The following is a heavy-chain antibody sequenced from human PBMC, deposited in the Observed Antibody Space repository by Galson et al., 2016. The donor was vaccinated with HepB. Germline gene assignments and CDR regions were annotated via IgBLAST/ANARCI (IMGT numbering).Heavy chain of an antibody. V-gene: IGHV1-2*02. Sequence: SVKVSCKASGYSFTGYYMHWVRQAPGQGLEWMGWINPHSGSTSYAQKFQGRVTMTRDTSISTTYMELIRLTSDDTAVYYCAREWMQLERDWFDPWGQGTLVTVSS. CDR2: INPHSGST. J-gene: IGHJ5*02. CDR3: AREWMQLERDWFDP. D-gene: IGHD1-1*01. CDR1: GYSFTGYY.